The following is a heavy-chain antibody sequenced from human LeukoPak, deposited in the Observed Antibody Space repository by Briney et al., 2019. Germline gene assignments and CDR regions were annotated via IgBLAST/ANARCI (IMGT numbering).Heavy chain of an antibody. Sequence: GGSLRLSCAASGFTFSSYAMSWVRQAPGKGLEWVSAISGSGGSTYYADSVKGRFTISRDNSKNTLYLQMNSLRAEDTAVYYCAKHSDLGIAAAVLDYWGQGTLVTVSS. CDR3: AKHSDLGIAAAVLDY. CDR1: GFTFSSYA. V-gene: IGHV3-23*01. CDR2: ISGSGGST. D-gene: IGHD6-13*01. J-gene: IGHJ4*02.